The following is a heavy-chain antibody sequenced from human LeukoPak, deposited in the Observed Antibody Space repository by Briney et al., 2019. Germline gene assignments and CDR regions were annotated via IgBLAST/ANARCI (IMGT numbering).Heavy chain of an antibody. J-gene: IGHJ5*02. CDR1: GGSISSYY. Sequence: SETLSLTCTVSGGSISSYYWSWIRQPPGKGLEWIGYIYYSGSTNYKPSLKSRVTISVDTSKNQFSLKLSSVTAADTAVYYCARGGYYGSGNDFRFDPWGQGTLVTVYS. V-gene: IGHV4-59*01. CDR3: ARGGYYGSGNDFRFDP. CDR2: IYYSGST. D-gene: IGHD3-10*01.